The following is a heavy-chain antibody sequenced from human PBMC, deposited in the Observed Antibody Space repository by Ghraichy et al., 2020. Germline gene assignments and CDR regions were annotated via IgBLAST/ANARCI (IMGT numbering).Heavy chain of an antibody. D-gene: IGHD3-3*01. CDR2: ISAYNGNT. J-gene: IGHJ6*02. Sequence: SVKVSCKASGYTFTSYGISWVRQAPGQGLEWMGWISAYNGNTNYAQKLQGRVTMTTDTSTSTAYMELRSLRSDDTAVYYCAREGRARNYDFWSGYYSTSYYYYGMDVWGQGTTVTVSS. CDR3: AREGRARNYDFWSGYYSTSYYYYGMDV. CDR1: GYTFTSYG. V-gene: IGHV1-18*01.